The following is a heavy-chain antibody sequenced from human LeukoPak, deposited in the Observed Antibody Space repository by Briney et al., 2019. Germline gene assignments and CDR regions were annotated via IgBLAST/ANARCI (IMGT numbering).Heavy chain of an antibody. CDR3: ARGIVDTAMVFD. CDR1: GGSISSYY. D-gene: IGHD5-18*01. CDR2: IYYSGST. Sequence: SETLSLTCTVSGGSISSYYWSWIRQPPGKGLEWIGYIYYSGSTNYNPSLKSRVTISVDTSKNQFSLKPSSVTAADTAVYYCARGIVDTAMVFDWGQGTLVTVSS. J-gene: IGHJ4*02. V-gene: IGHV4-59*01.